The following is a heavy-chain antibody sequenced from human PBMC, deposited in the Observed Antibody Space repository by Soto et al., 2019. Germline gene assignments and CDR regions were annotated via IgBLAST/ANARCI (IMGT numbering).Heavy chain of an antibody. CDR2: ISYDGSNK. V-gene: IGHV3-30*18. CDR3: AKDRLRLAVTLDY. D-gene: IGHD4-17*01. Sequence: QVQLVESGGGVVQPGRSLRLSCAASGFTFSSYGMLWVRQAPGKGLEWVAVISYDGSNKYYADSVKGRFTISRDNSKNTLYLQMNSLRAEDTAVYYCAKDRLRLAVTLDYWGQGTLVTVSS. J-gene: IGHJ4*02. CDR1: GFTFSSYG.